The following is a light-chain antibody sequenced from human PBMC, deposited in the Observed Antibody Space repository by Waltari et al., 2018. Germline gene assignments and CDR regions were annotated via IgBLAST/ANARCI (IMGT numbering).Light chain of an antibody. CDR3: QQSDNVPYT. J-gene: IGKJ2*01. CDR1: QDISKT. V-gene: IGKV1-33*01. CDR2: DAY. Sequence: DIQMTQSPSSLSASVGDRVTITCRASQDISKTLTWFQHKAGTAPKLLIYDAYMVETGAPSRLSGSRSGTDFAFTISRLQSEDIATYYCQQSDNVPYTFGQGTKLEI.